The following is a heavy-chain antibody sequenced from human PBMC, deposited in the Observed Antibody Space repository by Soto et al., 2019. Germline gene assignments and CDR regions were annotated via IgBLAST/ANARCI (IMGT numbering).Heavy chain of an antibody. Sequence: SETLSLTCTVSGGSISSYYWSWIRQPPGKGLEWIGYIYYSGSTNYNPSLKSRVTISVDTSKNQFSLKLSSVTAADTAVYYCARGNSSSWLFYYYGMDVWGQGTLVTVSS. CDR1: GGSISSYY. CDR3: ARGNSSSWLFYYYGMDV. V-gene: IGHV4-59*01. CDR2: IYYSGST. J-gene: IGHJ6*02. D-gene: IGHD6-13*01.